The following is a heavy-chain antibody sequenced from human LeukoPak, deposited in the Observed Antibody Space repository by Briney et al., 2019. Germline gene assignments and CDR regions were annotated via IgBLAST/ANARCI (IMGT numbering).Heavy chain of an antibody. D-gene: IGHD6-13*01. CDR3: ARPSIAAAGTWIY. CDR2: INPNSGGT. V-gene: IGHV1-2*02. J-gene: IGHJ4*02. Sequence: ASVKVSCKASGYTFTGYYMHWVRQAPGQGLEWMGWINPNSGGTNYAQRFQGRVTMTRDTSISTAYMELSRLRSDDTAVYYCARPSIAAAGTWIYWGQGTLVTVSS. CDR1: GYTFTGYY.